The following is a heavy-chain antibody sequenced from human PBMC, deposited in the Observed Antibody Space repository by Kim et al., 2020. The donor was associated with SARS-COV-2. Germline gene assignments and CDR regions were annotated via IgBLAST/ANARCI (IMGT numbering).Heavy chain of an antibody. Sequence: PSETLSLTCTVSGGSISSYYWSWIRQPPGKGLEWIGYIYYSGSTNYNPSLKSRVTISVDTSKNQFSLKLSSVTAADTAVYYCARGIVVADYYYYGMDVWGQGTTVTVSS. V-gene: IGHV4-59*13. CDR1: GGSISSYY. CDR2: IYYSGST. J-gene: IGHJ6*02. CDR3: ARGIVVADYYYYGMDV. D-gene: IGHD2-2*01.